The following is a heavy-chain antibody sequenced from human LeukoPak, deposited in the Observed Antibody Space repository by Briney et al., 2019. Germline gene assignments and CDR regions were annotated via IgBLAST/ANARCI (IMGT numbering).Heavy chain of an antibody. CDR1: GGSFSGYY. V-gene: IGHV4-59*01. Sequence: SETLSLTCAVYGGSFSGYYWSWIRQPPGKGLEWIGYIYYSGSTNYNPSLKSRVTISVDTSKNQFSLKLSSVTAADTAVYYCARGHGWFGEYLDYWGQGTLVTVSS. CDR3: ARGHGWFGEYLDY. D-gene: IGHD3-10*01. J-gene: IGHJ4*02. CDR2: IYYSGST.